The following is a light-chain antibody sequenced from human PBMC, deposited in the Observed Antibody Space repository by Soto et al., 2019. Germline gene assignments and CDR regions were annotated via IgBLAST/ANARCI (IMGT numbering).Light chain of an antibody. Sequence: QSVLTQPPSLSAAPGQKVTISCSGSSSNIGNNFVSWYQQLPGTAPKLLIYENNKRPSGIPDRFSGSKSGTSATLGITGLQTGDEADYYCGTWASSLSAQVFGGGTKLTVL. CDR2: ENN. V-gene: IGLV1-51*02. J-gene: IGLJ3*02. CDR1: SSNIGNNF. CDR3: GTWASSLSAQV.